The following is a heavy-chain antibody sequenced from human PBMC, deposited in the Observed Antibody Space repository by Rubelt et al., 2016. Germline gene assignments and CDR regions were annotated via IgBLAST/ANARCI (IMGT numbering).Heavy chain of an antibody. Sequence: GGTFSSYAISWVRQAPGQGLEWMGGIIPIFGTANYAQKFQGRVTITADKSTSTAYMELSSLRSEDTAVYYCARGRHYSVLRYFDWLLAYWGQGTLVTVSS. CDR3: ARGRHYSVLRYFDWLLAY. CDR1: GGTFSSYA. D-gene: IGHD3-9*01. V-gene: IGHV1-69*06. CDR2: IIPIFGTA. J-gene: IGHJ4*02.